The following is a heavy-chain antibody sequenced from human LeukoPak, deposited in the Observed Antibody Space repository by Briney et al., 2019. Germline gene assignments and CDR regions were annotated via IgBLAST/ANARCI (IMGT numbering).Heavy chain of an antibody. V-gene: IGHV3-66*01. CDR1: GFTVSSNY. Sequence: GGSLRLSWAASGFTVSSNYMSWVRQAPGKGLEWVSVIHSGGTIYYADSVKGRFTISRDNSKDTLYLQMNSLRADDTALYYCARDGFRGPSDYWGQGTLVTVSS. D-gene: IGHD3-16*01. J-gene: IGHJ4*02. CDR2: IHSGGTI. CDR3: ARDGFRGPSDY.